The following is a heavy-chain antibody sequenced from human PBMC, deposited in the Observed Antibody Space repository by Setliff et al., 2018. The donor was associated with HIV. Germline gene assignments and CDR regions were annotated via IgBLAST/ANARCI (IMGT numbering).Heavy chain of an antibody. CDR3: TGDPTPKELWFFSGYYSDY. V-gene: IGHV3-33*08. CDR1: GFTFSTHG. J-gene: IGHJ4*02. CDR2: IWYDGSNK. D-gene: IGHD3-10*01. Sequence: LRLSCAASGFTFSTHGMHWVRQAPGKGLEWVAIIWYDGSNKYYADSVKGRFTISRDNSKNMLYLQMNSLSADDTAVYYCTGDPTPKELWFFSGYYSDYWGQGTLVTVSS.